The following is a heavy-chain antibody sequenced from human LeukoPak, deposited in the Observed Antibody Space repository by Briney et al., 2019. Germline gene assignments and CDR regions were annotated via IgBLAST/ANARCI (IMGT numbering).Heavy chain of an antibody. V-gene: IGHV3-7*01. CDR2: VNNDAKEK. CDR3: ARSPSTGTADY. J-gene: IGHJ4*02. D-gene: IGHD1-1*01. CDR1: GFSFSEYW. Sequence: GGSLRLSCAASGFSFSEYWMSWVRLTPGKGLEWVANVNNDAKEKYYVDSVKGRLTVSRDNTKNTLFLQLNSLRAEDTAVYYCARSPSTGTADYWGQGTLVSVSS.